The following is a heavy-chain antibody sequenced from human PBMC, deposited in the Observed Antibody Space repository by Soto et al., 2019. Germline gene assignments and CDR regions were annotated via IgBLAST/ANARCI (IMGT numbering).Heavy chain of an antibody. J-gene: IGHJ4*02. CDR2: IIPIFGTA. D-gene: IGHD3-10*01. CDR3: ARDQIVNYYRSRSPD. V-gene: IGHV1-69*13. CDR1: GGTFSSYA. Sequence: GASVKVSCKASGGTFSSYAISWVRQAPGQGLEWMGGIIPIFGTANYAQKFQGRVTITADESTSTAYMELRSLRSDDTAVYYCARDQIVNYYRSRSPDWGQGTLVTVSS.